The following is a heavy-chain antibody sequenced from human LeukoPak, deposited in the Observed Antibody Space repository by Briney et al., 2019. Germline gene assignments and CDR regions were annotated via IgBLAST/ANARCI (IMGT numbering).Heavy chain of an antibody. D-gene: IGHD5-18*01. V-gene: IGHV1-69*04. J-gene: IGHJ4*02. Sequence: SVKVSCKASGGTFSSYAISWVRQAPGQGLEWMGRIIPILGIANYAQKFQGRVTITADKSTSTAYMELSSLRSEDTAVYYRARVDTAMVIDYWGQGTLVTVSS. CDR1: GGTFSSYA. CDR2: IIPILGIA. CDR3: ARVDTAMVIDY.